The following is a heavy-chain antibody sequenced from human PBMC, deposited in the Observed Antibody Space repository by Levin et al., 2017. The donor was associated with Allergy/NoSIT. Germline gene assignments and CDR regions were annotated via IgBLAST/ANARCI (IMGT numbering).Heavy chain of an antibody. Sequence: GESLKISCAASGFTFSDYYMSWIRQAPGKGLEWVSYISSSGSTIYYADSVKGRFTISRDNAKNSLYLQMNSLRAEDTAVYYCAGAPDYGGNSCDYGMDVWGQGTTVTVSS. CDR2: ISSSGSTI. CDR1: GFTFSDYY. J-gene: IGHJ6*02. CDR3: AGAPDYGGNSCDYGMDV. D-gene: IGHD4-23*01. V-gene: IGHV3-11*01.